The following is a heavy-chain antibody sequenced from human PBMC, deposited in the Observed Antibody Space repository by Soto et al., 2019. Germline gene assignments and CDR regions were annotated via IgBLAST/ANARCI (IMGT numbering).Heavy chain of an antibody. CDR3: ASGDIAARSGFDY. Sequence: SETLSLTCTVSGGSISSSSYYWGWIRQPPGKGLEWIGSIYYSGSTYYNPSLKSRVTISVDTSKNQFSLKLSSVTAADTAVYYCASGDIAARSGFDYWGQGTLVTVSS. CDR2: IYYSGST. J-gene: IGHJ4*02. D-gene: IGHD6-6*01. V-gene: IGHV4-39*01. CDR1: GGSISSSSYY.